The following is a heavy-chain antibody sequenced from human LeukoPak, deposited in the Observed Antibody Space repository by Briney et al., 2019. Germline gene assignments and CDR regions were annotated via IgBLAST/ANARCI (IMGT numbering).Heavy chain of an antibody. Sequence: ASVKVSCKASGGTFSSYAISWVRQAPGQGHEWMGGIIPIFGTANYAQKFQGRVTITTDESTSTAYMELSSLRSEDTAVYYCASISLSGYYYDSSGPFDYWGQGTLVTVSS. CDR2: IIPIFGTA. D-gene: IGHD3-22*01. CDR3: ASISLSGYYYDSSGPFDY. CDR1: GGTFSSYA. V-gene: IGHV1-69*05. J-gene: IGHJ4*02.